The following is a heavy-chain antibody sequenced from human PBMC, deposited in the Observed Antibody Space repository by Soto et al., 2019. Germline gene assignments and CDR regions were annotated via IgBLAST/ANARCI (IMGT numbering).Heavy chain of an antibody. Sequence: GGSLRLSCAASGFTVSSNYMSWVRKAPGKGLEWVSGIYSGGSTYHADSVKGRFGISRDNSKNTVYLQMNSLRADDTAVYYCASSTYYDIFYGMDVWGQGTTVTVSS. D-gene: IGHD3-9*01. J-gene: IGHJ6*02. CDR2: IYSGGST. V-gene: IGHV3-66*01. CDR3: ASSTYYDIFYGMDV. CDR1: GFTVSSNY.